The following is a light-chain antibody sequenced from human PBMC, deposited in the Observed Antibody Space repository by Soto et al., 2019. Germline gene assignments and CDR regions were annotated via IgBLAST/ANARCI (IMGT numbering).Light chain of an antibody. CDR2: GAS. CDR1: QSVSNN. V-gene: IGKV3-15*01. J-gene: IGKJ1*01. CDR3: QQYYNWPWT. Sequence: EIVMTQSPGSLSVSPGEGATLSCRASQSVSNNLAWYQQKPGQAPRLLIYGASTRATGIPARVSGSGSGTDFTLTISSLQSEDFAVYHCQQYYNWPWTVGQGTKVEIK.